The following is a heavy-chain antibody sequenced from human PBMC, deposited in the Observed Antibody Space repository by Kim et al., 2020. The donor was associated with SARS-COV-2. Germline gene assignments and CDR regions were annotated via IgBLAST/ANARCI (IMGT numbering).Heavy chain of an antibody. CDR2: IKNKADGGAT. Sequence: GGSLRLSCAASGFTVSDGWMSWVRQAPGKGLEWVGRIKNKADGGATDHAAPVKGRFIISRDDSKNTLYLEMNSVKTEDTAIYYCTATRDYWGHGTLVTV. D-gene: IGHD1-26*01. CDR1: GFTVSDGW. CDR3: TATRDY. J-gene: IGHJ4*01. V-gene: IGHV3-15*01.